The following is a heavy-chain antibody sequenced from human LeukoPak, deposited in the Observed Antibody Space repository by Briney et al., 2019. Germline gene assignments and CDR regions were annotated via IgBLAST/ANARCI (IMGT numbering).Heavy chain of an antibody. CDR3: ARDEMGDV. D-gene: IGHD2-8*01. V-gene: IGHV4-59*01. Sequence: SETLSLTCTASGCSISSYYWSWIRQPPGKGLEWIGYTYYSGSTYYNPSLKSRVTISVDTSKNQFSLKLNSVTAADTAVYYCARDEMGDVWGQGTTVTVSS. J-gene: IGHJ6*02. CDR1: GCSISSYY. CDR2: TYYSGST.